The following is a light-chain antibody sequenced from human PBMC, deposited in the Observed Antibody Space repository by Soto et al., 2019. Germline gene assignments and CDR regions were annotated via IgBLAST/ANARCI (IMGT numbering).Light chain of an antibody. V-gene: IGKV1-6*02. CDR1: QDIGND. Sequence: IQMTQSPSSLSASVRDRVTITCRASQDIGNDLGWYQQKPGKAPNLLIYAASSLRSGVPSTFSGSGSGTHFTLTINSLQAEDSATYFCLQDYTYPWTFGQGTRWIS. CDR3: LQDYTYPWT. J-gene: IGKJ1*01. CDR2: AAS.